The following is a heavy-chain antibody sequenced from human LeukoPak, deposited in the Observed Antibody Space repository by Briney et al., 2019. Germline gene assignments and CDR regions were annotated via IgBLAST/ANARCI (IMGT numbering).Heavy chain of an antibody. V-gene: IGHV1-18*01. Sequence: ASVKVSCKASGYTFTSYGISWVRQAPGQGLEWMGWISAYNGNTNYAQKLQGRVTMTTDTSTSTAYMELRSLRSDDTAVYYCARVKSPPGYDSSGLDYWGQGTLVTVSS. CDR1: GYTFTSYG. J-gene: IGHJ4*02. CDR2: ISAYNGNT. D-gene: IGHD3-22*01. CDR3: ARVKSPPGYDSSGLDY.